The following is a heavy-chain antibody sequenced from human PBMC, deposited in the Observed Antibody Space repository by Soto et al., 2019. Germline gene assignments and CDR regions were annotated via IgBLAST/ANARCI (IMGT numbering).Heavy chain of an antibody. V-gene: IGHV3-15*01. D-gene: IGHD4-17*01. J-gene: IGHJ4*02. CDR3: TTERVEVYGDYVLYFDY. CDR2: IKSKTDGGTT. CDR1: GFTFSNAW. Sequence: GGSLRLSCAASGFTFSNAWMSWVRQAPGKGLEWVGRIKSKTDGGTTDYAAPVKGRFTISRDDSKNTLYLQMNSLKTEDTAVYYCTTERVEVYGDYVLYFDYWGQGTLVTVSS.